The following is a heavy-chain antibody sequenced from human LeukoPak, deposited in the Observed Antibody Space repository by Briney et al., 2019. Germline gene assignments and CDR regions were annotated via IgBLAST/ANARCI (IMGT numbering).Heavy chain of an antibody. CDR1: GFTFSSYW. V-gene: IGHV3-7*01. CDR3: ARGRGFLEWVNTPYYFDY. CDR2: IKQDESEK. Sequence: GGSLRLSCAASGFTFSSYWMSWVRQAPGKGLDWVANIKQDESEKYYVDSVKGRFTISRDNAKNSLYLQMNSLGAEDTAVYYCARGRGFLEWVNTPYYFDYGGQGTLVTVSS. J-gene: IGHJ4*02. D-gene: IGHD3-3*01.